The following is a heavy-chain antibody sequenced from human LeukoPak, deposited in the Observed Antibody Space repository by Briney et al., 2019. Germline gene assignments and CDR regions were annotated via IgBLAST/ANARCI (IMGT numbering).Heavy chain of an antibody. Sequence: SETLSLTCAVSGYSISNTDWWGWIRQPPGEGLEWIGSIYHSGNTYYNPSLKSRVTISVDTSKNQFSLKMSSVTAADTAVYYCARVYNWNSSGLGAPRDWGRGTLLTVSS. CDR3: ARVYNWNSSGLGAPRD. CDR2: IYHSGNT. J-gene: IGHJ4*02. V-gene: IGHV4-38-2*01. CDR1: GYSISNTDW. D-gene: IGHD1-7*01.